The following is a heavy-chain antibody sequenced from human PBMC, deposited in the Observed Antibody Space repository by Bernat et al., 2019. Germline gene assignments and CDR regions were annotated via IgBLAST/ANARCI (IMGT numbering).Heavy chain of an antibody. J-gene: IGHJ3*02. D-gene: IGHD5-12*01. CDR3: AREGYSGYEDHDAFDI. Sequence: EVQLVESGGGLVQPGGSLRLSCAASGFTFSDHYMDWVRQAPGKGLEWVGRTRNKANSYTTEYAASVKGRFTISRDDSKNSLYLQMNSLKTEDTAVYYCAREGYSGYEDHDAFDIWGQGTMVTVSS. CDR2: TRNKANSYTT. V-gene: IGHV3-72*01. CDR1: GFTFSDHY.